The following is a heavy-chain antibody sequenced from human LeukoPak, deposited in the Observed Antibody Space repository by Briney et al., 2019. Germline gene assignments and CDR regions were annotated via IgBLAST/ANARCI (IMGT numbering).Heavy chain of an antibody. CDR2: IIPIFGTA. Sequence: SVQVSCQPSGGTFSSYAISWVRQAPGQGLEWIGGIIPIFGTANYAQKFQGRVTITTDESQITAYMELSSLRSEDRAEYCCAKGDIFGHSRGYDYWGQGTLVTVSS. V-gene: IGHV1-69*05. J-gene: IGHJ4*02. CDR3: AKGDIFGHSRGYDY. CDR1: GGTFSSYA. D-gene: IGHD3-3*02.